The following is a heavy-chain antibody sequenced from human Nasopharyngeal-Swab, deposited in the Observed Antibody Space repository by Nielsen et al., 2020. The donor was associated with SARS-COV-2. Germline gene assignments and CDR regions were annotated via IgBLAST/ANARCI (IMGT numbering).Heavy chain of an antibody. CDR3: AREYTYGYYYYMDV. J-gene: IGHJ6*03. Sequence: VRQMPGKGLEWMGRIDPSDSYTNYSPSFQGHVTISADKSISTAYLQWSSLKASGTAMYYCAREYTYGYYYYMDVWGKGTTVTVSS. CDR2: IDPSDSYT. V-gene: IGHV5-10-1*01. D-gene: IGHD5-18*01.